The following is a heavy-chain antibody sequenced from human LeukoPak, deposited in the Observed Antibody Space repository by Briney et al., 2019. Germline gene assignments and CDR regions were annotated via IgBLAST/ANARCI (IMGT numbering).Heavy chain of an antibody. V-gene: IGHV4-39*07. J-gene: IGHJ4*02. CDR3: ARDAAAAMVPYYFDY. D-gene: IGHD5-18*01. CDR1: GGSISSYY. CDR2: IYYSGST. Sequence: SETLSLTCTVSGGSISSYYWGWIRQPPGKGLEWIGSIYYSGSTYYNPSLKSRVTISVDTSKNQFSLKLSSVTAADTAVYYCARDAAAAMVPYYFDYWGQGTLVTVSS.